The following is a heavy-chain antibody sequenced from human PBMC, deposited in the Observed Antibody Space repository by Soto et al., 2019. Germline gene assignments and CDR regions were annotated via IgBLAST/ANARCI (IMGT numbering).Heavy chain of an antibody. CDR1: GGTFSSYA. D-gene: IGHD1-26*01. V-gene: IGHV1-69*06. CDR2: IIPIFGTA. CDR3: ARGGGVGATTGWD. J-gene: IGHJ4*02. Sequence: QVQLVQSGAEVKKPGSSVKVSCKASGGTFSSYAISWVRQAPGQGLEWMGGIIPIFGTANYAQKFQGRVTITADIATSTAYRELSSMRSGDTAVYYGARGGGVGATTGWDWGQGTLVTVSS.